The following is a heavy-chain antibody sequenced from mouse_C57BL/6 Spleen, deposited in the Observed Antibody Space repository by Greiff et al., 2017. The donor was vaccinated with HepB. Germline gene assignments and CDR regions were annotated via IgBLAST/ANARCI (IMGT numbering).Heavy chain of an antibody. CDR1: GFTFSDYY. J-gene: IGHJ1*03. CDR3: ARDPYDDYDWYFDV. Sequence: EVKLMESEGGLVQPGSSMKLSCTASGFTFSDYYMAWVRQVPEKGLEWVANINYDGSSTYYLDSLKSRFIISRDNAKNILYLQMSSLKSEDTATYYCARDPYDDYDWYFDVWGTGTTVTVSS. V-gene: IGHV5-16*01. CDR2: INYDGSST. D-gene: IGHD2-4*01.